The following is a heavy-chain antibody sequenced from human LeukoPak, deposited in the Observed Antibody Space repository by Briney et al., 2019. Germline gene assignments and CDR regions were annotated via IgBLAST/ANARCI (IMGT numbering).Heavy chain of an antibody. D-gene: IGHD3-10*01. CDR3: AKDQLRFGDSPVPFDY. CDR1: GFPFNSYS. Sequence: GGSLRLSCVASGFPFNSYSMNWVRQAPGKGLEWLSYITDTGSSIFYAESVKGRFTISRDNARNALYLQMNSLRAEDTAVYYCAKDQLRFGDSPVPFDYWGQGTLVTVSS. V-gene: IGHV3-48*01. J-gene: IGHJ4*02. CDR2: ITDTGSSI.